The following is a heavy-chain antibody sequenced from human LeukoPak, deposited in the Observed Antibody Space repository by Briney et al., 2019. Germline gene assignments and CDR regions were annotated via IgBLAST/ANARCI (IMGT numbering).Heavy chain of an antibody. D-gene: IGHD3-3*01. CDR1: GFTFSSYA. CDR3: AKGGSFWSHYFPANWVDP. Sequence: GGSLRLSCAASGFTFSSYAMTWVRQAPGKGLEWVSGISGSGGSTYDADSVKGRFTISRDNSKNTLYLQMNSLRAEDTAVYYCAKGGSFWSHYFPANWVDPWGQGTLVTVSS. CDR2: ISGSGGST. J-gene: IGHJ5*02. V-gene: IGHV3-23*01.